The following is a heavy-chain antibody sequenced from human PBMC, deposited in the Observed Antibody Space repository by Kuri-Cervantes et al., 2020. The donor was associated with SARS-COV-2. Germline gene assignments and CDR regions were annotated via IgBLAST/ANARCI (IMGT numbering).Heavy chain of an antibody. CDR2: IYYSGST. Sequence: SETLSLTCTVSGGSISSSSYYWGWIRQPPGKGLEWIGSIYYSGSTYYNPSLKSRVTISVDTSKKQFSLKLSSVTAADTAVYYCAIDLITGTEGYDAFDIWGQGTMVTVSS. CDR3: AIDLITGTEGYDAFDI. D-gene: IGHD1-7*01. CDR1: GGSISSSSYY. V-gene: IGHV4-39*02. J-gene: IGHJ3*02.